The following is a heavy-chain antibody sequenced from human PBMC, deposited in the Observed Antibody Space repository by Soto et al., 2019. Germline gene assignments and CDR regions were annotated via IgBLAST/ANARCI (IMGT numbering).Heavy chain of an antibody. D-gene: IGHD5-18*01. CDR3: ARELWAKDAFDI. Sequence: SETLSLTCTVSGGSISSYYWSWIRQPPGKGLEWIGYIYYSGSTNYNPSLKSRVPISVDTSKNQFSLKLSSVTAADTAVYYCARELWAKDAFDIWGEGTMVTV. V-gene: IGHV4-59*01. J-gene: IGHJ3*02. CDR1: GGSISSYY. CDR2: IYYSGST.